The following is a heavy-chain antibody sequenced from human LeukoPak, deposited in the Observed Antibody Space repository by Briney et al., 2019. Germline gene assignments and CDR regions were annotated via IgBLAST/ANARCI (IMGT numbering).Heavy chain of an antibody. Sequence: SETLSLTCAVYGGSFSGYYWSWIRQHPGKGLEWIGEINHSGSTNYNPSLKSRVTISVDTSKNQFSLKLSSVTAADTAVYYCARGVYSSSEIDYWGQGTLVTVSS. CDR3: ARGVYSSSEIDY. D-gene: IGHD6-6*01. CDR1: GGSFSGYY. J-gene: IGHJ4*02. V-gene: IGHV4-34*01. CDR2: INHSGST.